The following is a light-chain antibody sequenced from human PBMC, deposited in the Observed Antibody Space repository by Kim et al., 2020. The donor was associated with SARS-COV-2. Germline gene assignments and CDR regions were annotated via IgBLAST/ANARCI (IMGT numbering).Light chain of an antibody. Sequence: SYELTQPPSVSVSPGQTASITCSGDKLGDKYACWYQQKPGQSPVLVIYQDSKRPSGIPERFSGSNSGNTATLTISGTQAKDEADYYCQAWDSSTFYVFGTGTKVTVL. CDR2: QDS. V-gene: IGLV3-1*01. CDR3: QAWDSSTFYV. CDR1: KLGDKY. J-gene: IGLJ1*01.